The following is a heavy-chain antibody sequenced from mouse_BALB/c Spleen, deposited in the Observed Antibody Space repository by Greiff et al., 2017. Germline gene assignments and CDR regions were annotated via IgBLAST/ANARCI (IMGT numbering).Heavy chain of an antibody. CDR3: ARDDDYPHYAMDY. V-gene: IGHV2-9*02. D-gene: IGHD2-4*01. CDR1: GFSLTSYG. J-gene: IGHJ4*01. Sequence: QVKLMESGPGLVAPSQSLSITCTVSGFSLTSYGVHWVRQPPGKGLEWLGVIWAGGSTNYNSALMSRLSISKDNSKSQVFLKMNSLQTDDTAMYYCARDDDYPHYAMDYWGQGTSVTVSS. CDR2: IWAGGST.